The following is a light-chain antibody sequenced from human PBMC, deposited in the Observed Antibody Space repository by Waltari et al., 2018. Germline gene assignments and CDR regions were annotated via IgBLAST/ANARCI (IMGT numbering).Light chain of an antibody. CDR3: YSAADNLRRV. Sequence: SYELTQPSSVSVSPGQTARITCSGDVLAKKYARWFQQKPGQAPLLVIYKDSERPSGIPERFSGSSSGTTVTLTISGAQVEDEADYYCYSAADNLRRVFGGGTKLTVL. CDR2: KDS. V-gene: IGLV3-27*01. J-gene: IGLJ2*01. CDR1: VLAKKY.